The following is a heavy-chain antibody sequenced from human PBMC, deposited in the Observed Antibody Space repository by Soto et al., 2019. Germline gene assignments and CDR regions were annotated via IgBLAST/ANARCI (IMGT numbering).Heavy chain of an antibody. J-gene: IGHJ5*02. CDR3: ERDTYAGVGRNWLDP. V-gene: IGHV4-31*03. CDR1: GGSISSGGYY. CDR2: IYYSGST. D-gene: IGHD2-2*01. Sequence: SETLSLTCTVSGGSISSGGYYWSWIRQHPGKGLEWIGYIYYSGSTYYNPSLKSRVTISVDTSKNQFSLKLSSVTAADTAVYYCERDTYAGVGRNWLDPWGQGTLVTVYS.